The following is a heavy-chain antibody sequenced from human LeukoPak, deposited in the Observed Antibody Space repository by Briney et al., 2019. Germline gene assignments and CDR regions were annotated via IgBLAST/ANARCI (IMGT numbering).Heavy chain of an antibody. Sequence: GASVKVSCKASGGTFSNYAVSWVRQAPGQGLEWMGGFTPVFGPANYAQKFQGRVTITADESTSTAYMELSSLRSEDTAVYYCARAGEVYNSGSYLEYWGQGTLVTVSS. CDR3: ARAGEVYNSGSYLEY. D-gene: IGHD6-19*01. V-gene: IGHV1-69*01. J-gene: IGHJ4*02. CDR1: GGTFSNYA. CDR2: FTPVFGPA.